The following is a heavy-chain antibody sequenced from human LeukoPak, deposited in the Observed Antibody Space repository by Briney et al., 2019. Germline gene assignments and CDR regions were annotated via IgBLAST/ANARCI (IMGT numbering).Heavy chain of an antibody. CDR1: GYTFSSYD. J-gene: IGHJ4*02. V-gene: IGHV1-8*01. CDR3: ARGDFGDYFLDY. D-gene: IGHD4-17*01. Sequence: GASVTVSCKASGYTFSSYDINWVRQATGQGLEWMGWMNPNSGNTDYAQRFQGRVTMTRNTSISTAYMELSSLRSEDTAVYYCARGDFGDYFLDYWGQGTLVTVSS. CDR2: MNPNSGNT.